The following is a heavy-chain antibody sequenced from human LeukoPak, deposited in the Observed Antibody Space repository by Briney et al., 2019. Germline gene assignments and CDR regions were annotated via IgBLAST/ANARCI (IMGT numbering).Heavy chain of an antibody. D-gene: IGHD6-19*01. CDR3: ASYISGWGYYFDY. J-gene: IGHJ4*02. CDR1: GYTFTRYY. CDR2: INPNSGGT. V-gene: IGHV1-2*02. Sequence: GASVKVFYRASGYTFTRYYMHWVRQAPGQGLEWMGWINPNSGGTNYAQKFQGRVTMTRDTSISTAYMELSRLRSDDTAVYHCASYISGWGYYFDYWGQGTLVTVSS.